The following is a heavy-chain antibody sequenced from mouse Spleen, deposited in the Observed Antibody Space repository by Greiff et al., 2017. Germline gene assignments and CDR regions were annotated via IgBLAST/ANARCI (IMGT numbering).Heavy chain of an antibody. CDR3: ARVARATAMDY. CDR2: ISSGSSTI. V-gene: IGHV5-17*01. CDR1: GFTFSDYG. D-gene: IGHD3-1*01. J-gene: IGHJ4*01. Sequence: EVKLVESGGGLVKPGGSLKLSCAASGFTFSDYGMHWVRQAPEKGLEWVAYISSGSSTIYYADTVKGRFTISRDNAKNTLFLQMTSLRSEDTAMYYCARVARATAMDYWGQGTSVTVSS.